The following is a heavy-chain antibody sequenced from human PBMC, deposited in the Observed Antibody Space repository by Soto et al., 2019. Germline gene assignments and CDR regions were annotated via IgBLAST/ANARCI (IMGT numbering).Heavy chain of an antibody. CDR3: ARRNMFDC. V-gene: IGHV3-11*01. CDR2: ISNSGSTI. J-gene: IGHJ4*02. Sequence: GGALRVSCAASGFTFGGYYMSWIRQAPGKGLEWVSYISNSGSTIYYADSVKGRFTISRDNAKNSLYLQMNSLRAEDTAVYYCARRNMFDCWGQGTLVTVSS. CDR1: GFTFGGYY.